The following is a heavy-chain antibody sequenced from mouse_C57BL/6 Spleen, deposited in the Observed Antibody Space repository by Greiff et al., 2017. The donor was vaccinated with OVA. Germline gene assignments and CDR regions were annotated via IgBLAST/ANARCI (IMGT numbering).Heavy chain of an antibody. D-gene: IGHD3-3*01. CDR1: GFTLSSYT. CDR2: ISGGGGNT. Sequence: EVKLVESGGGLVKPGGSLKLSCAASGFTLSSYTMSWVRQTPEKRLAWVATISGGGGNTYYPDSVKGRFTISRDNAKNPLDLQMSSLRSEDTALYYCARRKGRGDYFDYWGQGTTLTVSS. V-gene: IGHV5-9*01. CDR3: ARRKGRGDYFDY. J-gene: IGHJ2*01.